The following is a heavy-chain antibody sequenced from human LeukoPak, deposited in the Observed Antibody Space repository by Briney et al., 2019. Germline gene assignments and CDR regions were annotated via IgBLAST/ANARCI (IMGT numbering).Heavy chain of an antibody. CDR3: ARDLSSITMIVVETYFDY. CDR2: ISSSSSYI. V-gene: IGHV3-21*01. J-gene: IGHJ4*02. Sequence: GGSLRLSCAASGFTFSSYSMNWVRQAPGKGLEWVSSISSSSSYIYYADSVKGRFTISRDNAKNSLYLQMNSLRAEDTAVYYCARDLSSITMIVVETYFDYWGQGTLVTVSS. D-gene: IGHD3-22*01. CDR1: GFTFSSYS.